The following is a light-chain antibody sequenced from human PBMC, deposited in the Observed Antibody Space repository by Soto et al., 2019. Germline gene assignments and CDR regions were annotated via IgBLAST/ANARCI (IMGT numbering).Light chain of an antibody. Sequence: QLVLTQSPSASASLGASVKLTCTLSSGHSSYAIAWHQQQPEKGPRYLMKLNSDGSHSKGDGIPDRFSGSSSGAERYLTISILQSEDEADYYCQTWGTGIHWVFGGGTQLTVL. CDR1: SGHSSYA. CDR3: QTWGTGIHWV. J-gene: IGLJ3*02. CDR2: LNSDGSH. V-gene: IGLV4-69*01.